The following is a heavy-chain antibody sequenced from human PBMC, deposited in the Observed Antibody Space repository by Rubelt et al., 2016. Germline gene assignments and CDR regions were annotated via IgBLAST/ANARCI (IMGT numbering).Heavy chain of an antibody. D-gene: IGHD1-26*01. CDR1: GFTFSSYG. CDR2: IWYDGSNK. J-gene: IGHJ1*01. V-gene: IGHV3-33*01. Sequence: QVQLVESGGGVVQPGRSLRLSCAASGFTFSSYGMHWVRQAPGKGLEWVAVIWYDGSNKYYADSVKGRFTISRDNSKNTLYLQMNSLRAEDTAVYYCARGDQRVGATFGSQYFQHWGQGTLVTVSS. CDR3: ARGDQRVGATFGSQYFQH.